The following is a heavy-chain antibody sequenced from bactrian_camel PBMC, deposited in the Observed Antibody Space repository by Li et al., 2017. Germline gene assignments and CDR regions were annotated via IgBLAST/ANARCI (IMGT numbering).Heavy chain of an antibody. D-gene: IGHD2*01. CDR3: AAHPSIDLSWWSLLHGNSYH. CDR2: IDIDGTT. Sequence: VQLVESGGGSVQAGGSLRLSCTMSGFTVNRDCVGWFRQAPGKEREGVAAIDIDGTTTYADSVKGRFTISQDKANNTLYLQMDSLKPEDSAMYYCAAHPSIDLSWWSLLHGNSYHWGQGTQVTVS. V-gene: IGHV3S10*01. J-gene: IGHJ4*01. CDR1: GFTVNRDC.